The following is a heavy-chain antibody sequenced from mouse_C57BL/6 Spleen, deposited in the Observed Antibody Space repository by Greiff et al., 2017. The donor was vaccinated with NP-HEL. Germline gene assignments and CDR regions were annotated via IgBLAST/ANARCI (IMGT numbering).Heavy chain of an antibody. CDR2: INPSNGGT. CDR3: ARASITTVVMD. D-gene: IGHD1-1*01. V-gene: IGHV1-53*01. CDR1: GYTFTSYW. J-gene: IGHJ2*01. Sequence: VKLQQPGTELVKPGASVKLSCKASGYTFTSYWMHWVKQRPGQGLEWIGNINPSNGGTNYNEKFKSKATLTVDKSSSTAYMQLSSLTSEDAAVYYCARASITTVVMDWGQGTTLTVSS.